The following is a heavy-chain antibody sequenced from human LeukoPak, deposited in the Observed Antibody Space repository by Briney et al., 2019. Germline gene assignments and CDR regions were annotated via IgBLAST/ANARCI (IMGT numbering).Heavy chain of an antibody. CDR3: ARAYYYDSSVDY. D-gene: IGHD3-22*01. Sequence: SQTLSLTCTVSGGSIGSGGYYWSWIRQHPGKGLEWIGYIYYSGSTYYNPSLKSRVTISVDTSKNQFSLKLSSVTAADTAVYYCARAYYYDSSVDYWGQGTLVTVSS. V-gene: IGHV4-31*03. CDR1: GGSIGSGGYY. CDR2: IYYSGST. J-gene: IGHJ4*02.